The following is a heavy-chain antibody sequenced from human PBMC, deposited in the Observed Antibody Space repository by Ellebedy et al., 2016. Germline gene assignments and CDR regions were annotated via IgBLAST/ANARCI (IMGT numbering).Heavy chain of an antibody. Sequence: ASVKVSCXASGYTFTSYGISWVRQAPGQGLEWMGWISAYSGNSNYPQRLQGRVTMTTDTSTGTVYMELRSLRSDDTAVYYCARGQSGHFDYWGQGTLVTVSS. CDR2: ISAYSGNS. CDR3: ARGQSGHFDY. J-gene: IGHJ4*02. CDR1: GYTFTSYG. V-gene: IGHV1-18*04. D-gene: IGHD5-12*01.